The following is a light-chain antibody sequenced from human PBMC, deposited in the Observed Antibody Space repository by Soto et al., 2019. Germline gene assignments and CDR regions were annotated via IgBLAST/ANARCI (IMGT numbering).Light chain of an antibody. V-gene: IGLV2-8*01. J-gene: IGLJ3*02. CDR2: EVT. Sequence: QSVLTQPPSASGSPGQSVTISRTGSSSDVGAYNYVSWYQQHPGKAPKLMIYEVTKRPSGVPDRFSGSKSGNTASLTVSGLQAEDEADYYCSSYAGSNNLPFGGGTQLTVL. CDR1: SSDVGAYNY. CDR3: SSYAGSNNLP.